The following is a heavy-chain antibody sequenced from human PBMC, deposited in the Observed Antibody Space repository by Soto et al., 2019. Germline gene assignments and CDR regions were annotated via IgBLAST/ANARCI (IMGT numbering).Heavy chain of an antibody. V-gene: IGHV3-64*01. Sequence: EVQLAESGGGMVKPGGSLRLSCVASEFTFSSYDMHWVRQAPGKGLEYVSTISSNGGTTYYRNSVKGRFTISRDNSNNTLYLQLGSLRAEDVAVYYCVRRVSGTYDYWGQGTLVTVSS. CDR3: VRRVSGTYDY. CDR1: EFTFSSYD. D-gene: IGHD3-10*01. CDR2: ISSNGGTT. J-gene: IGHJ4*02.